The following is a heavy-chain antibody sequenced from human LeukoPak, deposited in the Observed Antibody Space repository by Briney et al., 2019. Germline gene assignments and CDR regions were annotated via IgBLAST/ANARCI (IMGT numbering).Heavy chain of an antibody. CDR2: INPNSGGT. D-gene: IGHD3-10*01. CDR3: ARVSGGFGELLLPAY. V-gene: IGHV1-2*02. J-gene: IGHJ4*02. Sequence: SVRVSCKASGYAFIGYYMHWVRQAPGQGLEWMGWINPNSGGTNYAQKFQGRVTMTRDTSISTAYMELSRLRSDDTAVYYCARVSGGFGELLLPAYWGQGTLVTVSS. CDR1: GYAFIGYY.